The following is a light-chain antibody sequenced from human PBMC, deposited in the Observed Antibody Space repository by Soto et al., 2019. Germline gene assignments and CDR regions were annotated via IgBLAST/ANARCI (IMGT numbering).Light chain of an antibody. CDR2: GAS. J-gene: IGKJ4*01. CDR3: QQSPKT. CDR1: QSVSSSY. V-gene: IGKV3-20*01. Sequence: EIVLTQSPGTLSLSPGERATLSCRASQSVSSSYLAWYQQKPGQAPRLLIYGASSRPTGIPDRFSGSGSGTDFTLTISRLEPEDFAVYYCQQSPKTFGGGTKVEIK.